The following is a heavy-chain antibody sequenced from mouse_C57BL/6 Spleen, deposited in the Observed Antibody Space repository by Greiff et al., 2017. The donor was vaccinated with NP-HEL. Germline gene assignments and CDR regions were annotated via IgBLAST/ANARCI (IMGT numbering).Heavy chain of an antibody. Sequence: VQLQQSGPELVKPGASVKISCKASGYTFTDYYMNWVKQSHGKSLEWIGDINPNNGGTSYNQKFKGKATLTVDKSSSTAYMELRSLTSEDSAVYYCARVLGRRAMDYWGQGTSVTVSS. V-gene: IGHV1-26*01. D-gene: IGHD4-1*01. CDR2: INPNNGGT. CDR3: ARVLGRRAMDY. J-gene: IGHJ4*01. CDR1: GYTFTDYY.